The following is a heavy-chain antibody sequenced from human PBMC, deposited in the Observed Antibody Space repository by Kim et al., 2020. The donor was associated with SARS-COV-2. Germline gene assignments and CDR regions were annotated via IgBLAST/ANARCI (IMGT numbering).Heavy chain of an antibody. J-gene: IGHJ4*02. CDR1: GFTFSNAW. CDR3: TTDLIGGYCSGGSCSNLDY. V-gene: IGHV3-15*01. CDR2: IKSKTDGGTT. D-gene: IGHD2-15*01. Sequence: GGSLRLSCAASGFTFSNAWMSWVRQAPGKGLEWVGRIKSKTDGGTTDYAAPVKGRFTISRDDSKNTLYLQMNSLKTEDTAVYYCTTDLIGGYCSGGSCSNLDYWGQGTLVTVSS.